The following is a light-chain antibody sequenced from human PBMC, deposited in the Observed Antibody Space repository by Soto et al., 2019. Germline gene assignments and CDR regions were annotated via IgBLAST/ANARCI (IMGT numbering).Light chain of an antibody. CDR1: SSDVGGYNY. CDR2: DVS. Sequence: QAVVTQPRSVSGSPGQSVTISCTGTSSDVGGYNYVSWYQQHPGKAPKVMIYDVSKRPSGVPDRFSGSKSGNTASLTISGIQAEDEADYYCCSYAGSYTWVFGGGTKLTVL. V-gene: IGLV2-11*01. J-gene: IGLJ3*02. CDR3: CSYAGSYTWV.